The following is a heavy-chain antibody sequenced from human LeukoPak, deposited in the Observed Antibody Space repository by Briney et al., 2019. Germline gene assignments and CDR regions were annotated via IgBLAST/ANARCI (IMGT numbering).Heavy chain of an antibody. Sequence: PGGSLRLSCAASGFTFSSYGIHWVRQAPGKGLEWVTFIQYDGSNKYADSVKGRFTISRDNSKNVLYLQMNSLRAEDTALYYCAKSSSRLDTSSFEYWGQGTLVTVSS. CDR2: IQYDGSNK. CDR3: AKSSSRLDTSSFEY. V-gene: IGHV3-30*02. J-gene: IGHJ4*02. D-gene: IGHD5-18*01. CDR1: GFTFSSYG.